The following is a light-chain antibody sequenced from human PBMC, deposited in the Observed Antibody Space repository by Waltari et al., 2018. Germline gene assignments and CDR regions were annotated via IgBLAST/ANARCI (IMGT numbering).Light chain of an antibody. CDR1: QSIDTF. V-gene: IGKV1-39*01. CDR3: QQSYSTLT. CDR2: TAS. J-gene: IGKJ3*01. Sequence: DIQMTQSPSSLSASVGGRVAITCRASQSIDTFLNWYQQRPGKAPKVLIYTASTLGSGVPSRFSGSGSGTNFTLIIDSLQPEDFATYYCQQSYSTLTFGPGTKVDIK.